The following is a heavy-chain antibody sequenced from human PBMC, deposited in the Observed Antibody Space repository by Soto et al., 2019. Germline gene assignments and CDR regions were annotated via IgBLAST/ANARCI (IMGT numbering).Heavy chain of an antibody. V-gene: IGHV5-51*01. J-gene: IGHJ5*02. CDR2: IYPGDSDT. Sequence: GESLKISCKASEYIFTNYWIGWVRQMPGKGLEWMGIIYPGDSDTRYSPSFQGQVTISADKSISTAYLQWSSLKASDTAMYYCARAGDPGWFDPRGQGTLVTVSS. D-gene: IGHD7-27*01. CDR3: ARAGDPGWFDP. CDR1: EYIFTNYW.